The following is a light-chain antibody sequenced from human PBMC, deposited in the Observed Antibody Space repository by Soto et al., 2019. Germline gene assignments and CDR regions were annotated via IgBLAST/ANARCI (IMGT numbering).Light chain of an antibody. V-gene: IGKV3-15*01. CDR2: GAS. CDR3: HQYNNWPPYT. CDR1: QSVSSN. J-gene: IGKJ2*01. Sequence: EIVMTQSPATLSVSPGERATLSCRASQSVSSNFAWYQQKPGQAPRLLIYGASTRATGIPDRFSGSGSGTEFTLTISSLQSEDFAVYYCHQYNNWPPYTFGQGTKLEIK.